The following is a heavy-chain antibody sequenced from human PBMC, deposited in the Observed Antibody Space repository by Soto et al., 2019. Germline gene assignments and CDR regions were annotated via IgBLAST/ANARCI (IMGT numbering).Heavy chain of an antibody. V-gene: IGHV4-39*01. CDR1: GGSISSSSFY. J-gene: IGHJ4*02. Sequence: SETLSLTCTVSGGSISSSSFYWSWIRQPPGKGLEYIGNIYYSGNTYYNPSLESRVTISVDKSKNQFSLKLSSVTAADTAVYYCAALGYSSGWYVTNWGQGTLVTVSS. D-gene: IGHD6-19*01. CDR2: IYYSGNT. CDR3: AALGYSSGWYVTN.